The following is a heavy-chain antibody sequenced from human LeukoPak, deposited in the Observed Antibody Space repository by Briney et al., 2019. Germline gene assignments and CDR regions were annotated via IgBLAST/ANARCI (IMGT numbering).Heavy chain of an antibody. CDR2: INPNSGGT. V-gene: IGHV1-2*02. CDR3: AALRSAASLRPSDWWYFDL. D-gene: IGHD3-9*01. Sequence: ASVKGSCKASGYTLTGYYMHWVREAPGQGLEWMGWINPNSGGTNYAQKFQGRVTMTRDTSINTAYMELSRRRSDYSALSYCAALRSAASLRPSDWWYFDLGGRGTLVTVSS. J-gene: IGHJ2*01. CDR1: GYTLTGYY.